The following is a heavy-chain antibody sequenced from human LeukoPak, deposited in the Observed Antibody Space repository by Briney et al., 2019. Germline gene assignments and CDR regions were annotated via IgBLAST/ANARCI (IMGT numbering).Heavy chain of an antibody. CDR2: ISSSSSYI. CDR3: ARDLTSLWYSSSWSDNWFDP. CDR1: GFTFSSYS. V-gene: IGHV3-21*01. J-gene: IGHJ5*02. Sequence: PGGSLRLSCAASGFTFSSYSMNWVRQAPGKGLEWVSSISSSSSYIYYADSVKDRFTISRDNAKNSLYLQMNSLRAEDTAVYYCARDLTSLWYSSSWSDNWFDPWGQGTLVTVSS. D-gene: IGHD6-13*01.